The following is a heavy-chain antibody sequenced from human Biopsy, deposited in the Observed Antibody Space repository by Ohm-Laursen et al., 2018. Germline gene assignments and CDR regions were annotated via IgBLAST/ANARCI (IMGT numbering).Heavy chain of an antibody. CDR1: GGTFSNYA. D-gene: IGHD3-3*01. J-gene: IGHJ4*02. CDR3: ATPFQYYDSWGGYPPFDH. Sequence: ASVKVSCKASGGTFSNYAISWVRQAPGEGLEWMGGIIAVSGLVNYAPKFQGRVSITADKSTTTAYVELSNLKSEDTAVYYCATPFQYYDSWGGYPPFDHWGQGTLVTVSS. V-gene: IGHV1-69*10. CDR2: IIAVSGLV.